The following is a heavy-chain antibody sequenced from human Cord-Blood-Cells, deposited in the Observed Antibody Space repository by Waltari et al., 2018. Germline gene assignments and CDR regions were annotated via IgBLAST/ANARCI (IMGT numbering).Heavy chain of an antibody. CDR1: GGTFSSYA. J-gene: IGHJ2*01. CDR3: ARGPVVVVAATSPWYFDL. Sequence: AEVKKPGSSVKVSCKASGGTFSSYAISWVRQAPGQGLEWMGGIIPIFGTANYAQKFQGRVTITADESTSTAYMELSSLRSEDTAVYYCARGPVVVVAATSPWYFDLWGRGTLVTVSS. V-gene: IGHV1-69*01. CDR2: IIPIFGTA. D-gene: IGHD2-15*01.